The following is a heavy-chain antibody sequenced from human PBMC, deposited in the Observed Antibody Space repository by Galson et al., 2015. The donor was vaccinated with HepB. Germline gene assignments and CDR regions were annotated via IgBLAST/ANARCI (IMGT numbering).Heavy chain of an antibody. V-gene: IGHV1-69*13. Sequence: SVKVSCKASGGTFSSYAISWVRQAPGQGLEWMGGIIPIFGTANYAQKFQGRVTITADESTSTAYMELSSLRSEDTAVYYCARDGGSGSHYYYYYYMDVWGKGTTVTVSS. CDR2: IIPIFGTA. CDR1: GGTFSSYA. D-gene: IGHD3-10*01. CDR3: ARDGGSGSHYYYYYYMDV. J-gene: IGHJ6*03.